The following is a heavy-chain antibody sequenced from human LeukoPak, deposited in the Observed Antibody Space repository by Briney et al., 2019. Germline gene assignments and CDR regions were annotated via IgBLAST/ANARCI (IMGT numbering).Heavy chain of an antibody. CDR2: IKYDGSER. V-gene: IGHV3-7*01. CDR3: ATDYGGGYFDY. CDR1: GFSFSSSW. Sequence: GGSLRLSFTASGFSFSSSWMSCVPQAPGKGLEWVANIKYDGSERYYVNSVKGRFTISRDNAKNSLYLQMDSLGAEDTAVYYCATDYGGGYFDYWGQGTLVTVSS. J-gene: IGHJ4*02. D-gene: IGHD4-23*01.